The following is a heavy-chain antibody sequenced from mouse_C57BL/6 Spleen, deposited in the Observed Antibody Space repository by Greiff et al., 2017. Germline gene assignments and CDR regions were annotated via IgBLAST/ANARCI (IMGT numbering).Heavy chain of an antibody. V-gene: IGHV1-74*01. CDR3: AIGGDYGIYAMDY. CDR1: GYTFTSYW. Sequence: QVQLQQPGAELVKPGASVKVSCKASGYTFTSYWMHWVKQRPGQGLEWIGRIHPSASDTNYNQKFKGKATLTVDTSSSTAYMQLSSLTYEDCAVYYCAIGGDYGIYAMDYWGQGTTVTVSS. D-gene: IGHD1-2*01. CDR2: IHPSASDT. J-gene: IGHJ4*01.